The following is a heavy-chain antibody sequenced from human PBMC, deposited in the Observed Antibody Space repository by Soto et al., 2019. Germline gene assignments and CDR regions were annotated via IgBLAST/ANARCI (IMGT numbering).Heavy chain of an antibody. Sequence: PGGSLRLSCAGSGFTFSTYAMSWVRQAPGKGLEWVAAVSGSSVSTYYTDSVKGRFTISRDNSKNTLYLQMNSLRVEDTAVYYCAKNVYVSKVEFFQYWGQGTLVTVSS. J-gene: IGHJ1*01. CDR1: GFTFSTYA. V-gene: IGHV3-23*01. CDR3: AKNVYVSKVEFFQY. D-gene: IGHD3-16*01. CDR2: VSGSSVST.